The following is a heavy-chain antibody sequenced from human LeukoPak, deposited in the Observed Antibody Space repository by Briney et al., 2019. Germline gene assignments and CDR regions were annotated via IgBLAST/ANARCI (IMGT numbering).Heavy chain of an antibody. CDR1: GGSITTSGYY. CDR2: IYYSGST. CDR3: ARDVSRDGYNSGAFDI. D-gene: IGHD5-24*01. J-gene: IGHJ3*02. Sequence: SETLSLTCTVSGGSITTSGYYWSWIRQHPGKGLEWIGYIYYSGSTSYNPSLKSRVTISVDTSKNQFSLKLNSVTAADTAPYYCARDVSRDGYNSGAFDIWGQGTMVTVSS. V-gene: IGHV4-31*03.